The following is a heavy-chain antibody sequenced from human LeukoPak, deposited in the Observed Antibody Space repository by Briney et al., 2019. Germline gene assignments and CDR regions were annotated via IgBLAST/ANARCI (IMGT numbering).Heavy chain of an antibody. CDR3: ARYLLKYSNYVGYYYYYGMDV. Sequence: SETLSLTCTVSGGSISSYYWSWIRQPPGKGLEWIGYIYYSGSTNYNPSLKSRVTISVDTSKNQFSLKLSSVTAADTAVYYCARYLLKYSNYVGYYYYYGMDVWGQGTTVTVSS. V-gene: IGHV4-59*01. CDR2: IYYSGST. J-gene: IGHJ6*02. CDR1: GGSISSYY. D-gene: IGHD4-11*01.